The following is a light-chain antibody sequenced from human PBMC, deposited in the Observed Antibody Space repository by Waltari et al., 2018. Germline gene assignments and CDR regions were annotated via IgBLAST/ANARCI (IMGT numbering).Light chain of an antibody. CDR3: QSYDRSNQV. Sequence: NFMLTQPHSVSESPGKTVTISCPRSSGNIATNYVQWYQPRPGSSPTPLIYKDNQRPSGVPDRFSGSIDSSSNSASLTISGLKTDDEADYYCQSYDRSNQVFGGGTKLTVL. J-gene: IGLJ2*01. CDR1: SGNIATNY. CDR2: KDN. V-gene: IGLV6-57*01.